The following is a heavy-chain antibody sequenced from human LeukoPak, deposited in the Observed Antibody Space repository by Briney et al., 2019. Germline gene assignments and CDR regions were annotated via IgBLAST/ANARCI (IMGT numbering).Heavy chain of an antibody. D-gene: IGHD3-10*01. CDR2: ISGSGGST. CDR1: GFTFSSYA. CDR3: AKDPHNYYGSGSYWDY. V-gene: IGHV3-23*01. Sequence: RGSLRLSCAASGFTFSSYAMSWVRQAPGKGLEWVSAISGSGGSTYYADSVKGRFTISRDNSKNTLYLQMNSLRAGDTAVYYCAKDPHNYYGSGSYWDYWGQGTLVTVSS. J-gene: IGHJ4*02.